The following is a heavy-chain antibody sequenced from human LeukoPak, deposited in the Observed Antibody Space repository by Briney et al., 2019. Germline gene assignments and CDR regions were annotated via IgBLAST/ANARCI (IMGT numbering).Heavy chain of an antibody. CDR1: GFTLNSYD. Sequence: GGSLRLSCAASGFTLNSYDMIWVRQAPGKGPEWFSFISAGGGGTYYADSVKGRFTISRDNSKNTLYLQMNSLGADDTAVYYCARGRIAVAGGAGYWGQGTLVTVSS. D-gene: IGHD6-19*01. CDR2: ISAGGGGT. J-gene: IGHJ4*02. CDR3: ARGRIAVAGGAGY. V-gene: IGHV3-23*01.